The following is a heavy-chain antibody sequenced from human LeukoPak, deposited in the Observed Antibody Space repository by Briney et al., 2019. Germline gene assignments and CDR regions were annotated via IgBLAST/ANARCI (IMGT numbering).Heavy chain of an antibody. CDR1: GFTFSNHA. CDR2: NSGSGGST. Sequence: PGGSLRLSCAASGFTFSNHAMSWVRQAPGKGLEWVSYNSGSGGSTNYADCVKGRFPISRDNSKNTLYLQMNSLRAEDTAVYYCAKVIGYGSGSYFGFDYWGEGTLVTVSS. J-gene: IGHJ4*02. CDR3: AKVIGYGSGSYFGFDY. V-gene: IGHV3-23*01. D-gene: IGHD3-10*01.